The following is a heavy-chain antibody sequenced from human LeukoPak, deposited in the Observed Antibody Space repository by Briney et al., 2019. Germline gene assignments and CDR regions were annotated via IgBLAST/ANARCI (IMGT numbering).Heavy chain of an antibody. D-gene: IGHD3-10*01. V-gene: IGHV3-33*06. CDR2: IWYDGSNK. CDR1: GFTFSSYG. Sequence: GGSLRLSCAASGFTFSSYGMHWVRQAPGKGLEWVAVIWYDGSNKYYADSVKGRFTISRDNPKNTLYLQVNSLRADDAALYYCAKSHYYGSGSIDYWGQGTLVTVSS. J-gene: IGHJ4*02. CDR3: AKSHYYGSGSIDY.